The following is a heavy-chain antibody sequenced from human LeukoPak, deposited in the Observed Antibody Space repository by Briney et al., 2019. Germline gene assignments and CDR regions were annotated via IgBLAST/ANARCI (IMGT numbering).Heavy chain of an antibody. Sequence: SETLSLTCTVSGGSINSDTYYWTWIRQPAGKGLEWLWRIYTNGSTNYNPSLKSRITISIDTSKNQFSLKLTSVTAADTALYYCARDSTTTWYGQDYWGQGTLVTVFS. D-gene: IGHD1-26*01. CDR3: ARDSTTTWYGQDY. J-gene: IGHJ4*02. CDR1: GGSINSDTYY. V-gene: IGHV4-61*02. CDR2: IYTNGST.